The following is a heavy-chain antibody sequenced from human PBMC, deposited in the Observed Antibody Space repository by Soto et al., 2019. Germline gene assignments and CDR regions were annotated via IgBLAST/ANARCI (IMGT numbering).Heavy chain of an antibody. CDR3: ARDGSNTLGPYYFDY. Sequence: SETLSRTCTVSGGSISSYYWSCIRQPPGKGLEWIGYIYYSGSTNYNPSLKSRVTISVDTSKNQFSLKLSSVTAADTAVYYCARDGSNTLGPYYFDYWGQGTLVTVSS. CDR2: IYYSGST. V-gene: IGHV4-59*01. CDR1: GGSISSYY. D-gene: IGHD2-2*02. J-gene: IGHJ4*02.